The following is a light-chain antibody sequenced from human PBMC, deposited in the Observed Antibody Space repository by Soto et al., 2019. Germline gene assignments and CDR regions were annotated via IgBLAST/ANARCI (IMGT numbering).Light chain of an antibody. CDR2: EGS. CDR1: SSDGGSYNL. J-gene: IGLJ3*02. Sequence: QSVLTQPPSVSGSPGQSITISCTGTSSDGGSYNLVSWYQQHPGKAPKLMIYEGSKWPSGVSNRFSGSKSGNTASLTISGLQAEDEADYYCCSYAGSSTSWVFGGGTKLTVL. CDR3: CSYAGSSTSWV. V-gene: IGLV2-23*01.